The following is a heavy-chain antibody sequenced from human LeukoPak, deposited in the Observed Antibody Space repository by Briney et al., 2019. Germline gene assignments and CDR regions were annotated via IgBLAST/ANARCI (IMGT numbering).Heavy chain of an antibody. V-gene: IGHV3-23*01. D-gene: IGHD6-13*01. CDR1: GFTFSSYA. Sequence: GGSLRLSCAASGFTFSSYAMSWVRQAPGKGLEWVSAISGSGGSTYYADSVKGRFTISRDNSKNTLYLQMNSLRAEDTAQYYCACAEVPYIAAADWGQGTLVTVSS. CDR3: ACAEVPYIAAAD. CDR2: ISGSGGST. J-gene: IGHJ4*02.